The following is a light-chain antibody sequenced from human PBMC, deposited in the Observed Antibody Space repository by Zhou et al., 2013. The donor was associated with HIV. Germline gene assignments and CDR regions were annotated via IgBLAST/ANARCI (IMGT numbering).Light chain of an antibody. Sequence: DFQMTQSPSTLSASVGDRVTITCRASESMNRWLAWYLQKPGKAPKLLISKASHLETGVPSRFSGSGSGTEFTLTISSLQADDFATYYCQQYDSYPWTFGQGTKVEVK. CDR3: QQYDSYPWT. CDR1: ESMNRW. V-gene: IGKV1-5*03. CDR2: KAS. J-gene: IGKJ1*01.